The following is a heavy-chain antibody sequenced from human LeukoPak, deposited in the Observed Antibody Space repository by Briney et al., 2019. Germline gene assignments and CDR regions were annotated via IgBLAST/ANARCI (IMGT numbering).Heavy chain of an antibody. CDR1: GFTVSSTY. CDR3: ARREQWLST. Sequence: QPGRSLRLSCAASGFTVSSTYMSWVRQAPGKGLEWVSLIYAGGSTYYADSVKGRFTISRDNSKNTLFLQMHSLRVEDTAVYYCARREQWLSTWGQGTLVTVSS. D-gene: IGHD6-19*01. CDR2: IYAGGST. V-gene: IGHV3-66*04. J-gene: IGHJ5*02.